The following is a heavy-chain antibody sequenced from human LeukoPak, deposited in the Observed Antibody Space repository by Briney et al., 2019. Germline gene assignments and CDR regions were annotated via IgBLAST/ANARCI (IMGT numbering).Heavy chain of an antibody. Sequence: GESLKISCKGSGYSSTSYWIGWVRQMPGKGLEWMGIIYPGDSDTRYSPSFQGQVTISADQSISTAYLPWSSLKASDTALSSCSREREAADYYFDYWGQGTLVIVSA. CDR2: IYPGDSDT. CDR1: GYSSTSYW. CDR3: SREREAADYYFDY. V-gene: IGHV5-51*01. J-gene: IGHJ4*02. D-gene: IGHD6-13*01.